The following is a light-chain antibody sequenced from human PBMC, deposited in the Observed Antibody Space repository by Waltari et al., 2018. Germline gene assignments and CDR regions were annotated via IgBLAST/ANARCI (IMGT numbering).Light chain of an antibody. CDR1: QSLSTN. CDR2: GAS. V-gene: IGKV3D-15*01. J-gene: IGKJ4*01. CDR3: HQYNNWPPAT. Sequence: EFVMTQSPGTLSVSPGERVTLSCRASQSLSTNVAWYQQKPGQAPRLLIFGASTRATGIPARFSGSGSGTEFTLTISSLQSEDFAVYYCHQYNNWPPATFGGGTKVEIK.